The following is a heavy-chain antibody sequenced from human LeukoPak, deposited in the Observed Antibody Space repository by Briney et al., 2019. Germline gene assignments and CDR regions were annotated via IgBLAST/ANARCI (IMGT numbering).Heavy chain of an antibody. CDR2: IGTAGDT. Sequence: GGSLRLSCAASGFTFSSYDMHWVRQATGKGLEWVSAIGTAGDTYYPGSVKGRFTISRENAKNSLYLQMNSLRAGDTAVYYYARGLPAGGFDYWGQGTLVTVSS. CDR3: ARGLPAGGFDY. V-gene: IGHV3-13*01. CDR1: GFTFSSYD. D-gene: IGHD2-2*01. J-gene: IGHJ4*02.